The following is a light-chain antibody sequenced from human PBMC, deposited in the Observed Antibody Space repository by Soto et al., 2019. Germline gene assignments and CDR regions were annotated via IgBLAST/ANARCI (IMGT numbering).Light chain of an antibody. CDR2: EVN. V-gene: IGLV2-8*01. J-gene: IGLJ3*02. CDR1: SSDVGFYNY. Sequence: QSALTLPPSASGSPGQSVTISCTGTSSDVGFYNYVSWYQQHPDKAPQLMIYEVNKRPSGVPDRFSGSKSGNTASLTVSGLQTDDEADYYCTSYAGYNNPVVFGGGTKVTVL. CDR3: TSYAGYNNPVV.